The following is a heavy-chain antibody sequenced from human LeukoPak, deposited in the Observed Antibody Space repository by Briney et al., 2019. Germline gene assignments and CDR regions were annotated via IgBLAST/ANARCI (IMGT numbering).Heavy chain of an antibody. J-gene: IGHJ6*02. Sequence: SVKVSCKASGGTFSSYAISWVRQAPGQGLEWMGGIIPIFGTANYAQKFQGRVTITADESTSTAYMELSSLRSEDTAVYYCAGGKDYYDSSGHYYGMDVWGQGTTVTVSS. CDR2: IIPIFGTA. CDR3: AGGKDYYDSSGHYYGMDV. V-gene: IGHV1-69*13. D-gene: IGHD3-22*01. CDR1: GGTFSSYA.